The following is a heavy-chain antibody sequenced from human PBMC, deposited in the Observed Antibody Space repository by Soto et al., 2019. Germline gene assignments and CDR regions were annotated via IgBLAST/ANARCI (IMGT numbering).Heavy chain of an antibody. V-gene: IGHV1-46*01. Sequence: QVQLVQSGAEVKKPGASVKVSCKASGYTFTNSYMHWVRQAPGQGLEWMGIINPNGGSTDYAQKFQGRVALTRDTSTSTVDMELSSLRSDDTAVYYCARVNSYCNNGVCFDYWGQGTLVTVSS. J-gene: IGHJ4*02. CDR2: INPNGGST. CDR1: GYTFTNSY. D-gene: IGHD2-21*02. CDR3: ARVNSYCNNGVCFDY.